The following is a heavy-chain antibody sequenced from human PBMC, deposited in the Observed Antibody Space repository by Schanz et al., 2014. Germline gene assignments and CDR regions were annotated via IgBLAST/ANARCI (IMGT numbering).Heavy chain of an antibody. CDR3: ARDFHGYGPHLDY. V-gene: IGHV3-23*01. D-gene: IGHD5-12*01. J-gene: IGHJ4*02. CDR1: GFTFSSYA. Sequence: EVQLLESGGGLVQPGGSLRLSCAASGFTFSSYAMSWVRQAPGKGLEWVSAISGGGGTTYYADSVKGRFTISRDNSRDTVYLQMNSLRAEDTAVYYCARDFHGYGPHLDYWGQGSLVTVSS. CDR2: ISGGGGTT.